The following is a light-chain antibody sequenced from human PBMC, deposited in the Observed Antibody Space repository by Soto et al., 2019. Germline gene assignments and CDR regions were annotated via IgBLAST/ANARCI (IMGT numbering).Light chain of an antibody. CDR3: QQYGNSPWT. CDR1: QTVRSSY. V-gene: IGKV3-20*01. J-gene: IGKJ1*01. Sequence: DIVLAQSKSTLSLSPGERATLNCRASQTVRSSYSAWYQQPPGQAPRLLNHGATSRATGIPDMFSGSAAGTVFPLSSSRLDPEDFAVYYRQQYGNSPWTFGLGTKVDIK. CDR2: GAT.